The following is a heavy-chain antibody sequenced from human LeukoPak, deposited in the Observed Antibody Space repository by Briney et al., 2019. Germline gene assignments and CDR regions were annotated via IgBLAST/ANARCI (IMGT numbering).Heavy chain of an antibody. CDR1: GFHFSSYA. CDR2: ISGNGGST. CDR3: ATLRWLQSGGRDY. J-gene: IGHJ4*02. Sequence: PGGSLRLSYAACGFHFSSYALSWVGQAPGKGLEWVSAISGNGGSTYYADSVKGRFTISRDHSKNTLYLQMNILRAEDTAVYYCATLRWLQSGGRDYWGQGTLVTVSS. D-gene: IGHD5-24*01. V-gene: IGHV3-23*01.